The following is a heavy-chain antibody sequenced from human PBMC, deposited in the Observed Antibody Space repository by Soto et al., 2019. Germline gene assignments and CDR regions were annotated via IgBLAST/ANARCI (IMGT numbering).Heavy chain of an antibody. CDR2: ISGTGGST. J-gene: IGHJ4*02. CDR3: AKDRRYMAVAGITSDY. D-gene: IGHD6-19*01. V-gene: IGHV3-23*01. Sequence: VGSLKLARAISGFTFRSYAMSWVRKAPGKGLEWVSGISGTGGSTYYADSVKGRFTISRDNSKNTLYLQMNSLRAEDMAVYYCAKDRRYMAVAGITSDYWGQGTLVTVSS. CDR1: GFTFRSYA.